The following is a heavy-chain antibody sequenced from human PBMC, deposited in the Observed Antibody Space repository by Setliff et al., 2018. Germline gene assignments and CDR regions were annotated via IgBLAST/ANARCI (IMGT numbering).Heavy chain of an antibody. J-gene: IGHJ6*02. CDR3: ARDAGPFGVRYYYYGMDV. CDR2: IIPIFGTA. Sequence: SVKVSCKASGGTFSSYAISWVRQAPGQGLEWMGGIIPIFGTANYAQKFQGRVTITTDESTSTAYMELSSLRSEDTAAYYCARDAGPFGVRYYYYGMDVWGQGTTVTVSS. CDR1: GGTFSSYA. V-gene: IGHV1-69*05. D-gene: IGHD3-16*01.